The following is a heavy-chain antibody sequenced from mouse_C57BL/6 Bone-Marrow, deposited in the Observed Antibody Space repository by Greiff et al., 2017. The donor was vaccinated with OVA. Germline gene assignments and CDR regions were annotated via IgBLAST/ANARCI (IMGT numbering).Heavy chain of an antibody. CDR2: LWWDDDK. V-gene: IGHV8-8*01. D-gene: IGHD2-5*01. Sequence: EESGPGILQPSQTLSLSCSFSGFSLTTFGMGVGWIRPPPGLGLEGLVHLWWDDDKYNNPVLKSWPTTSEDSSKNQVFLKIANVDTADTATYYCARIEAYYSIYVPAWFAYWGQGTLVTVSA. CDR1: GFSLTTFGMG. J-gene: IGHJ3*01. CDR3: ARIEAYYSIYVPAWFAY.